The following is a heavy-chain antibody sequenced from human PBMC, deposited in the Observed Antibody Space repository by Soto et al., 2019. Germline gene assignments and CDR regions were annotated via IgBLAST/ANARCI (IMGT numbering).Heavy chain of an antibody. CDR3: ARLLGWSNYNYFDP. CDR2: ISYRGST. V-gene: IGHV4-39*01. Sequence: PSETLSLTCSVSGGSISTTTFYWGWIRQPPRQGLELIGSISYRGSTSYNPPLKSHVTISVDTSKNQFSLRLTSVTAADPAVYYCARLLGWSNYNYFDPWGHGTLVTVSS. D-gene: IGHD6-19*01. CDR1: GGSISTTTFY. J-gene: IGHJ5*02.